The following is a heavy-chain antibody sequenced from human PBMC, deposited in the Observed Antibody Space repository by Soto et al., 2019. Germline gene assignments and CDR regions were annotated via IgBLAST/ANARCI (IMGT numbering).Heavy chain of an antibody. D-gene: IGHD4-17*01. CDR2: MNPNSGNT. Sequence: QVQLVQSGAEVKKPGASVKVSCKASGYTFTSYDINWVRQATGQGLEWMGWMNPNSGNTGYAQKFQGRVTMTRNTXXSTAYMELSSLRSEDTAVYYCARVTGMTTVTTFRYWGQGTLVTVSS. V-gene: IGHV1-8*01. CDR3: ARVTGMTTVTTFRY. CDR1: GYTFTSYD. J-gene: IGHJ4*02.